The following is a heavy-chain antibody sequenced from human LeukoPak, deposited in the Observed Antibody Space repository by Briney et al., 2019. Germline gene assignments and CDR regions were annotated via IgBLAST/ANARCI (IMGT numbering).Heavy chain of an antibody. V-gene: IGHV4-4*07. Sequence: SETLSLTCTVSGGSISSYYGSWIRQPAGKGLEGIGRIYTSGSTNYNPSLKSRVTISVDTSKNQFSLKLSSVTAADTAVYYCARGPRGRYYYYMDVWGKGTTVTVSS. CDR1: GGSISSYY. CDR2: IYTSGST. CDR3: ARGPRGRYYYYMDV. J-gene: IGHJ6*03.